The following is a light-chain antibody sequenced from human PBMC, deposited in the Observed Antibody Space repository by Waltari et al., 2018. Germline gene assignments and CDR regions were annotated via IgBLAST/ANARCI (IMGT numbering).Light chain of an antibody. CDR2: DAS. V-gene: IGKV1-33*01. CDR3: QQFHSLLT. J-gene: IGKJ4*01. CDR1: QDINNY. Sequence: DIQMHQSPSSLSASVGDSVTITCQASQDINNYLNWYQQKPGKAPKLLIYDASNLETGVPSRFSGSGSGTTFTFTISSLQPEDIATYYCQQFHSLLTFGGGTKVEIK.